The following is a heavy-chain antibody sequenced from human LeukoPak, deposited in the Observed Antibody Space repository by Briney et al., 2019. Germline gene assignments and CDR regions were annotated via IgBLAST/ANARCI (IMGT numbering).Heavy chain of an antibody. J-gene: IGHJ4*02. CDR1: GGSISNYY. CDR2: IYYSGST. D-gene: IGHD3-10*01. CDR3: ARGKYYYGSESYYGFDY. V-gene: IGHV4-59*01. Sequence: PSETLSLTCTVSGGSISNYYWSWIRQPPGKGLEWIGYIYYSGSTNYNPSLKSRVTMSLGTSKNQFSLKLTSVTAADTAVYYCARGKYYYGSESYYGFDYWGQGTLVTVSS.